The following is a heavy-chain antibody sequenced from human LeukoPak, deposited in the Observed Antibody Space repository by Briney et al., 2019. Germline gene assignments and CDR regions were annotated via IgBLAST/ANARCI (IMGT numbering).Heavy chain of an antibody. J-gene: IGHJ3*02. CDR3: ARERDYLGAHDAFDI. CDR2: INWNGGST. CDR1: GFTFDDYG. D-gene: IGHD1-26*01. V-gene: IGHV3-20*04. Sequence: PGGSLRLSCAASGFTFDDYGMSWVRQAPGKGLEWVSGINWNGGSTGYADSVKGRFTISRDNAKNSLYLQMNSLRAEDTALYYCARERDYLGAHDAFDIWGQGTMVTVSS.